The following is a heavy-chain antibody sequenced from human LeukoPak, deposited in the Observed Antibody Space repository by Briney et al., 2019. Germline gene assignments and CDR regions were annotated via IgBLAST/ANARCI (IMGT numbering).Heavy chain of an antibody. CDR1: GYTFTGYY. CDR3: ARDRYDSGIGWFDP. Sequence: ASVKVSCKASGYTFTGYYMHWVRQAPGQGLEWMGRINPNSGGTNYAQKFQGRVTMTRDTSISTAYMELSRLRSDDTAVYYCARDRYDSGIGWFDPWGQGTLVTVSS. CDR2: INPNSGGT. D-gene: IGHD3-10*01. V-gene: IGHV1-2*06. J-gene: IGHJ5*02.